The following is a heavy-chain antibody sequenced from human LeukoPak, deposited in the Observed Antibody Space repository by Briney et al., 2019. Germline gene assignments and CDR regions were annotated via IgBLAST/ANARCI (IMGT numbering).Heavy chain of an antibody. V-gene: IGHV3-23*01. Sequence: GGSLSLSCAASGFTFSSYAMSWVRPAPGKGLEWVSAISGSGGSTYYADSVKGRFTISRDNTKNTPYLQMNSLRAEDTAVYYCAKSKITMIQDYWGQGTLVTVSS. D-gene: IGHD3-22*01. CDR3: AKSKITMIQDY. CDR2: ISGSGGST. CDR1: GFTFSSYA. J-gene: IGHJ4*02.